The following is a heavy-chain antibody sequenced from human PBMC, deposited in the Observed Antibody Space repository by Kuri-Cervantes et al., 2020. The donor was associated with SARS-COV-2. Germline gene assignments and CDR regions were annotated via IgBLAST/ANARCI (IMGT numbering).Heavy chain of an antibody. CDR2: IYSGGST. CDR3: ARGDLDYFYGMDV. D-gene: IGHD3/OR15-3a*01. Sequence: GESLKISCAASGFNFSDHYMDWVRRAPGKGLEYVSVIYSGGSTYYADSVKGRFTISRDNSKNTLYLQINSLRAEDSAVYYCARGDLDYFYGMDVWGQGTTVTVSS. J-gene: IGHJ6*02. CDR1: GFNFSDHY. V-gene: IGHV3-53*01.